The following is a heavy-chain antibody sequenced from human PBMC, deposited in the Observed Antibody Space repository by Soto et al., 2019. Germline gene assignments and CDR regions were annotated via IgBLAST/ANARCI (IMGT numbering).Heavy chain of an antibody. J-gene: IGHJ6*03. CDR1: GYTFTSYG. CDR2: ISAYNGNT. CDR3: AREGELDIVATIKRYYHYYMDV. D-gene: IGHD5-12*01. Sequence: ASVKVSCKASGYTFTSYGISWVRQAPGQGLEWMGWISAYNGNTNYAQKLQGRVTMTTDTSTSTAYMELRSRRSDDTAVYYCAREGELDIVATIKRYYHYYMDVWGKGTTVTVSS. V-gene: IGHV1-18*01.